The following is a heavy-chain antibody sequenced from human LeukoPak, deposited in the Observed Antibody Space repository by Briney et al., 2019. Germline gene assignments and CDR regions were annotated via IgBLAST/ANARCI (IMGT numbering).Heavy chain of an antibody. CDR1: GGSISSSSYY. CDR2: IYYSGST. D-gene: IGHD5-12*01. CDR3: ARVDIVPTITMDV. J-gene: IGHJ6*04. Sequence: SETLSLTCTVSGGSISSSSYYWGWIRQPPGKGLGWIGSIYYSGSTYYNPSLKSRVTISVDTSKNQFSLKLISVTAADTAVYYCARVDIVPTITMDVWGKGTTVTVSS. V-gene: IGHV4-39*07.